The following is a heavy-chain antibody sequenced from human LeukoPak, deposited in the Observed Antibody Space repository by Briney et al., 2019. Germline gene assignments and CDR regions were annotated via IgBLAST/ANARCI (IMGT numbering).Heavy chain of an antibody. D-gene: IGHD3-16*01. Sequence: PGGSLRLSCTASGFNFSTYWMHWVRQVPGKGLVWVSRIKTDGSSTRYADSVKGRFTISRDSAKNKLYLQMNSLRAEDTAVYYCATVSVGVRFDYWGQGALVAVSS. CDR2: IKTDGSST. J-gene: IGHJ4*02. CDR1: GFNFSTYW. CDR3: ATVSVGVRFDY. V-gene: IGHV3-74*01.